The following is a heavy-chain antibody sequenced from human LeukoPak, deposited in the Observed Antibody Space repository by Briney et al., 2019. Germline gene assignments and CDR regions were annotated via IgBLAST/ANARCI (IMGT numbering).Heavy chain of an antibody. D-gene: IGHD3-3*01. V-gene: IGHV3-23*01. CDR1: GFTFSSYG. J-gene: IGHJ5*02. CDR2: ISGSGTST. Sequence: QPGRSLRLSCAASGFTFSSYGMHWVRQAPGKGLEWLSAISGSGTSTYYADSVKGRFTISRDNSKNTLYLQMNSLRPEDTALYYCAKDVYFDFWSGYPSWGQGTLVTVSS. CDR3: AKDVYFDFWSGYPS.